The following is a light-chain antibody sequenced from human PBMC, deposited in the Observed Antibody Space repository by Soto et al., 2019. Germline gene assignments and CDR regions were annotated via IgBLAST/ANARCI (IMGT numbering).Light chain of an antibody. CDR3: QQYNNWPPIT. Sequence: EIVLSQSPGIMYLSPGERATLSCRGSQSVSIKLAWYQQRPGQAPRLLIYDTSTRATGIPARFSGSGSGTEFTLTISSLQSEDFAVYYCQQYNNWPPITFGQGTRLEIK. V-gene: IGKV3-15*01. J-gene: IGKJ5*01. CDR2: DTS. CDR1: QSVSIK.